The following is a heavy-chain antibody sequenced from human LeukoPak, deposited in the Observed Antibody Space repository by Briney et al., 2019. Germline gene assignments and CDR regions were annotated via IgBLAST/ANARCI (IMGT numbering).Heavy chain of an antibody. CDR1: GPTVSSNY. CDR2: VFSGGAT. V-gene: IGHV3-66*01. D-gene: IGHD3-9*01. Sequence: PGGSLPLACAASGPTVSSNYLKSVRQAPGKGLEWVSVVFSGGATHYADSVTGRFTVSRDTAKNTVYLQMTGLGADDTAGYYWARFDPFGGTWFEVWGEGTLVIVSS. J-gene: IGHJ5*02. CDR3: ARFDPFGGTWFEV.